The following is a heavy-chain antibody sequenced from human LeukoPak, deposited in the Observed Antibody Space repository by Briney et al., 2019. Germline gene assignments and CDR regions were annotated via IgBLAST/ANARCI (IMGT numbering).Heavy chain of an antibody. CDR1: GYTFTSYG. Sequence: ASVKVSCKASGYTFTSYGISWVRQARGQGLEWMGWISAYNGNTNYAQKLQGRVTMTTDTSTSTAYMELRSLRSDDTAVYYCARDGGYCSGGSCRKRFDPWGQGTLVTVSS. CDR3: ARDGGYCSGGSCRKRFDP. CDR2: ISAYNGNT. D-gene: IGHD2-15*01. V-gene: IGHV1-18*01. J-gene: IGHJ5*02.